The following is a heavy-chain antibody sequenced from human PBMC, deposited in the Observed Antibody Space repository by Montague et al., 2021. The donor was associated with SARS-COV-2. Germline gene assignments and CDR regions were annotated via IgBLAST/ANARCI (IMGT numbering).Heavy chain of an antibody. CDR1: GGSISSGSYY. CDR2: IYTSGST. Sequence: TLSLTCTVSGGSISSGSYYWSWIRQPAGKGLEWIGRIYTSGSTNYNPSLKSRVTISVDTSKNQFSLKLSSVTAADTAVYYCAREGGITIFGVVIFYYSDYWGQGTLVTVSS. J-gene: IGHJ4*02. D-gene: IGHD3-3*01. CDR3: AREGGITIFGVVIFYYSDY. V-gene: IGHV4-61*02.